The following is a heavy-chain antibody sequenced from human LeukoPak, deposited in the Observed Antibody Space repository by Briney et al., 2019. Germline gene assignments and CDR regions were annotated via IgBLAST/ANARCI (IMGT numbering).Heavy chain of an antibody. CDR1: GISIGSHSYY. J-gene: IGHJ4*02. D-gene: IGHD6-19*01. CDR3: ARRHISSGWSFDY. CDR2: IYYSGTTT. Sequence: SDTLSLTCSVSGISIGSHSYYWGWIRQPPGKGLEWIGSIYYSGTTTYYNPSLKSRVSISLDTSKNQFSLKMNSVTAADTAVYYCARRHISSGWSFDYWGQGTLVTVSS. V-gene: IGHV4-39*01.